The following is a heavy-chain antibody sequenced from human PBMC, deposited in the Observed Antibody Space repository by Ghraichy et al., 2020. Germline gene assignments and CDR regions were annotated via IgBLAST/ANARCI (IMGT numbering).Heavy chain of an antibody. J-gene: IGHJ6*02. D-gene: IGHD2-21*02. CDR3: TRHGGDPMLYYYYGMDV. V-gene: IGHV5-51*01. CDR1: GYSFTSYW. Sequence: GESLNISCKASGYSFTSYWIGWVRQMPGKGLEWMGIIYPGDSDTRYSPSFQGQVIISADKSISTAYLQWSSLKASDTAMYYCTRHGGDPMLYYYYGMDVWGQGTTVTVSS. CDR2: IYPGDSDT.